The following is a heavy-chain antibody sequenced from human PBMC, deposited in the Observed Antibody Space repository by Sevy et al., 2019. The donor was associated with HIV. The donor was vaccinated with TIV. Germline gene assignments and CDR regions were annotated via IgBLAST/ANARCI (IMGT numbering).Heavy chain of an antibody. CDR3: ARAGYIAVAGTLFDY. CDR1: GGSFSGYY. D-gene: IGHD6-19*01. Sequence: SETLSLTCAVYGGSFSGYYWSWIRQPPGKGLEWIGEINHNGSTNYNPSLKSRVTISVDTSKNQFSLKLSSVAAADTAVYYCARAGYIAVAGTLFDYWGQGTLVTVSS. CDR2: INHNGST. J-gene: IGHJ4*02. V-gene: IGHV4-34*01.